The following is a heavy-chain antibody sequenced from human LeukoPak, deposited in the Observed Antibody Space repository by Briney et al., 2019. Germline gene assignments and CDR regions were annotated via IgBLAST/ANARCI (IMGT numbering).Heavy chain of an antibody. J-gene: IGHJ4*02. V-gene: IGHV3-NL1*01. CDR2: IYTNGRDT. CDR1: GFIFRSYG. CDR3: AKAQFFVVVPAAARRWGETVTTLGDYVLDY. Sequence: GGSLRLSCAASGFIFRSYGMNWVRQAPGKGLEWVSGIYTNGRDTRYADSVKGRFTISRDNSKNTLYLQMNSLRAEDTAVYYCAKAQFFVVVPAAARRWGETVTTLGDYVLDYWGQGTLVTVSS. D-gene: IGHD2-2*01.